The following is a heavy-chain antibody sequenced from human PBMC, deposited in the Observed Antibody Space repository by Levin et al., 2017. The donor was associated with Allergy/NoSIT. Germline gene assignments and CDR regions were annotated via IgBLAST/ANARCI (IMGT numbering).Heavy chain of an antibody. CDR3: ARGNSMQGAN. Sequence: ASVKVSCKASGYTFTGYYMYWVRQAPGQGLEWLGSINPNSGGTYYAQKFQGRVTMTWDTSVNTVYMELSRLRSDDTAMYFCARGNSMQGANWGQGTQVTVSS. CDR2: INPNSGGT. D-gene: IGHD5-24*01. J-gene: IGHJ4*02. V-gene: IGHV1-2*02. CDR1: GYTFTGYY.